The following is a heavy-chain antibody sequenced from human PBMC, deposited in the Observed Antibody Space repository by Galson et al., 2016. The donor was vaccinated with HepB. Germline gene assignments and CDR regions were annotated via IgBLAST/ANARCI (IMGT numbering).Heavy chain of an antibody. CDR1: GFAFSRFG. Sequence: SLRLSCAASGFAFSRFGMHWVRQTPGKGLEWVAVIWYDGSEKYYADSVKGRFTISRDNSKNMMCLQMNSLRVDDSALYFCASERDGCIGGSCYSDLDTWGQGTLVTVSS. CDR2: IWYDGSEK. CDR3: ASERDGCIGGSCYSDLDT. V-gene: IGHV3-33*01. J-gene: IGHJ5*02. D-gene: IGHD2-15*01.